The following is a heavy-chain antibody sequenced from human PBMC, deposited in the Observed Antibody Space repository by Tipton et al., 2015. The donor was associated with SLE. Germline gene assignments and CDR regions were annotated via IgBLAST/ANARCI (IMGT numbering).Heavy chain of an antibody. CDR1: GDSISSGTYY. J-gene: IGHJ5*02. V-gene: IGHV4-61*02. D-gene: IGHD5-18*01. CDR3: ARLHGYSYGLNWFDP. Sequence: TLSLTCSVSGDSISSGTYYWAGIRQPAGKGLEWVGRMYNRGGTDYNPSLKSRVTMSVDTSKNQFSLRLTSVIAADTAVYYCARLHGYSYGLNWFDPWGQGTLISVSS. CDR2: MYNRGGT.